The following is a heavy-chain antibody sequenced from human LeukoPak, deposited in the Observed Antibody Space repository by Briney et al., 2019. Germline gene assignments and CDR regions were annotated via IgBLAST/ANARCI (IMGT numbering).Heavy chain of an antibody. CDR1: GYSFTSYW. CDR3: XXXXXXTSCPRGEGFDP. J-gene: IGHJ5*02. CDR2: IYPGDSDT. Sequence: GESLKISCKGSGYSFTSYWIGWVRQMPGKGLEWMGIIYPGDSDTRYSPSFQGQVTISADKSISTAYLQWSSLKASGTAMYYCXXXXXXTSCPRGEGFDPWGQGTLVTVSS. V-gene: IGHV5-51*01. D-gene: IGHD2-2*01.